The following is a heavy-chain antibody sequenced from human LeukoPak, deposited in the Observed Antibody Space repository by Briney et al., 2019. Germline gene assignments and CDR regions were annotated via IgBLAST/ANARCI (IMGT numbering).Heavy chain of an antibody. CDR1: GFTFSSYS. J-gene: IGHJ6*02. CDR2: ISSSSSYI. CDR3: AGYDFWSGYYYYYGMDV. V-gene: IGHV3-21*01. D-gene: IGHD3-3*01. Sequence: PGGSLRLSCAASGFTFSSYSMNWVRQAPGKGLEWVSSISSSSSYIYYADSVKGRFTISRDNAKNSLYLQMNSLRAEDTAVYYCAGYDFWSGYYYYYGMDVWGQGTTVTVSS.